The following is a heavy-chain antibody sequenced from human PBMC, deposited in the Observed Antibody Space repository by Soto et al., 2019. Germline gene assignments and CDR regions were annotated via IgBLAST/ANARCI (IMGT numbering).Heavy chain of an antibody. Sequence: EVQLVESGGGLVQPGRSLRLSCAASGFTFDDYAMNWVRQAPGKGLEWVSGISWDSGSIGYADSVKGRFTISRDNAKNSLYLQMNSLREEDTALYYCAKENNPTPDQYYPFYYMDVWGKGTTVTVSS. V-gene: IGHV3-9*01. D-gene: IGHD1-20*01. J-gene: IGHJ6*03. CDR1: GFTFDDYA. CDR2: ISWDSGSI. CDR3: AKENNPTPDQYYPFYYMDV.